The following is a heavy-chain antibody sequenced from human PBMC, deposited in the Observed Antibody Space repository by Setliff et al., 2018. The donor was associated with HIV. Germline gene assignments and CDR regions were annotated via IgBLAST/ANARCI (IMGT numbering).Heavy chain of an antibody. CDR3: AGAGAWQRNALDI. Sequence: SVKVSCKASGYTFTSYYMHWVRQAPGQGLEWVGGIIPIFGTTNYAQNFQGRVTISADESTSTAYMELSSLRSEDTAVYYCAGAGAWQRNALDIWGQGTMVTVSS. J-gene: IGHJ3*02. CDR2: IIPIFGTT. D-gene: IGHD5-12*01. V-gene: IGHV1-69*13. CDR1: GYTFTSYY.